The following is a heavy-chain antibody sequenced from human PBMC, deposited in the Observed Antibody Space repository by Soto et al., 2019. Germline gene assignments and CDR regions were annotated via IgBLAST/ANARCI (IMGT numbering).Heavy chain of an antibody. Sequence: GQSLTIPGQCCRGKDTSYWWGREHQMPGKGLEWMGIIYPGDSDTRYSPSFQGQVTISADKSISTAYLQWSSLKASDTAMYYCARRHPIVNAFDIPGQGTRVTVSS. V-gene: IGHV5-51*07. D-gene: IGHD3-16*02. CDR2: IYPGDSDT. CDR3: ARRHPIVNAFDI. J-gene: IGHJ3*02. CDR1: RGKDTSYW.